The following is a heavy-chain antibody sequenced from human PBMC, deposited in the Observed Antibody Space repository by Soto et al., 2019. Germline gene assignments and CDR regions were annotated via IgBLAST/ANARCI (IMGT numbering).Heavy chain of an antibody. CDR1: GGSFSGYY. CDR3: ARGGLLWFGAYYYGMDV. D-gene: IGHD3-10*01. CDR2: INHSGST. Sequence: SETLSLTCAAYGGSFSGYYWSWIRQPPGKGLEWIGEINHSGSTNYNPSLKSRVTISVDTSKNQFSLKLSSVTAADTAVYYCARGGLLWFGAYYYGMDVWGQGTTVTVSS. J-gene: IGHJ6*02. V-gene: IGHV4-34*01.